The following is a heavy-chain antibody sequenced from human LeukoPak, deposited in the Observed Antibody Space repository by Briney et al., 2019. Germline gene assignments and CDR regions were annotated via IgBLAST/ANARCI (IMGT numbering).Heavy chain of an antibody. Sequence: GAPLKISCKAPGSPFTNYWIAWVRQLPGKGLEGMKNFNPANSDTTYSPSFKGQVTLSADNSNSTAYLQWSGLKASDAAIYYCARHYHYAWFGYWGQGTLVTVSS. D-gene: IGHD3-22*01. CDR1: GSPFTNYW. CDR2: FNPANSDT. CDR3: ARHYHYAWFGY. V-gene: IGHV5-51*01. J-gene: IGHJ4*02.